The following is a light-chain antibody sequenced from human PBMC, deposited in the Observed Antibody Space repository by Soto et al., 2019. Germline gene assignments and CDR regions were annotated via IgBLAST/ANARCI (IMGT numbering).Light chain of an antibody. V-gene: IGLV2-11*01. CDR3: ASYTGRNAWL. CDR2: DVN. CDR1: SSDVGGYNY. J-gene: IGLJ2*01. Sequence: QSALTQPRSVSGSPGQSVTISCTGTSSDVGGYNYVSWYQQHPGKVPKLMIYDVNKRPSGVPDRFSGSKSGNTASLTISGLQAEDEADYYCASYTGRNAWLFGGGTQLTVL.